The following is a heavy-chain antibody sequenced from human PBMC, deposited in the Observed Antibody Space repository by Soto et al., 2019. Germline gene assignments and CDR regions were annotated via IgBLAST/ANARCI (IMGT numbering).Heavy chain of an antibody. Sequence: GGSLRLSCAASGFTFSSYAMHWVRQAPGKGLEWVAVISYDGSNKYYADSVKGRFTISRDNSKNTLYLQMNSLRAEDTAVYYCARDFPTGATSYYYYGMDVWGQGTTVTVS. CDR3: ARDFPTGATSYYYYGMDV. CDR1: GFTFSSYA. J-gene: IGHJ6*02. D-gene: IGHD1-26*01. CDR2: ISYDGSNK. V-gene: IGHV3-30-3*01.